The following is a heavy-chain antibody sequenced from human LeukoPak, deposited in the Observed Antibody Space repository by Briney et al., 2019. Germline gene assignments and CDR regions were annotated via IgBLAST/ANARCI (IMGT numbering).Heavy chain of an antibody. V-gene: IGHV3-7*04. Sequence: GRSLRLSCGASGFNFSGSQMTWVRQAPGKGLEWVAPVYQDGTEKHFLDSVEARFTISRDNANKSVYLQMSSLRPEDSAVYFCVRGAWYFQYWGQGTLVTVSS. CDR3: VRGAWYFQY. CDR1: GFNFSGSQ. J-gene: IGHJ4*02. D-gene: IGHD3-16*01. CDR2: VYQDGTEK.